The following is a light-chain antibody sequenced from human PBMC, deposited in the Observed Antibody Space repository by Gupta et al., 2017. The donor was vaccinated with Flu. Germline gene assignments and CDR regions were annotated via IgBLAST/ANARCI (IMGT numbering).Light chain of an antibody. CDR3: QQEGSSPYI. CDR1: QSVRSSY. V-gene: IGKV3-20*01. CDR2: GAS. J-gene: IGKJ2*01. Sequence: EIVLTQSPGTLSLSPGERATLSCRARQSVRSSYLAWYQQKPGQAPRLLIYGASSRATGIPDRFSGSGSGTEFTLTISRREPEDFAVYYCQQEGSSPYIFGQGTKMEIK.